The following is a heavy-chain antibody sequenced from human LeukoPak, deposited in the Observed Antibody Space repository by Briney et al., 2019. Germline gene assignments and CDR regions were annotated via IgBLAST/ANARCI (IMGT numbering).Heavy chain of an antibody. Sequence: PSETLSLTCTVSGGSISIYYWSWIRQPPGKVLEWIGYIYDSGSTNYNPSLKSRVTISVDTSKNQFSLKLTSVTAADTAVYYCARAEINDYSRYWGQGIPVIVSS. CDR1: GGSISIYY. V-gene: IGHV4-59*08. CDR3: ARAEINDYSRY. CDR2: IYDSGST. J-gene: IGHJ4*02. D-gene: IGHD4-11*01.